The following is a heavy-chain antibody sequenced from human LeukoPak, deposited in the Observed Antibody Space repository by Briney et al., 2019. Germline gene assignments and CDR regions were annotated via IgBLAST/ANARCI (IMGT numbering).Heavy chain of an antibody. J-gene: IGHJ4*02. D-gene: IGHD6-13*01. Sequence: GRSLRLSCAASGFTFSSYGVHRVRQAPGKGLEGVAVISYDGSSKYYADSVKGRFTISRDNSKNTLYLQMNSLRGEDTAVYYCAKVGEQQLADYWGQGTLVTVSS. CDR2: ISYDGSSK. V-gene: IGHV3-30*18. CDR3: AKVGEQQLADY. CDR1: GFTFSSYG.